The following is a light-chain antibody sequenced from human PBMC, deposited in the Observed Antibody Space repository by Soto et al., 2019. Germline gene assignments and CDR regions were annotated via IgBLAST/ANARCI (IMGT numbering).Light chain of an antibody. CDR1: SSDVGGYNY. J-gene: IGLJ1*01. CDR3: SSYTSSSTRNV. V-gene: IGLV2-14*01. CDR2: EVS. Sequence: QSALTQPASVSGSPGQSITISCTGTSSDVGGYNYVSWYQQHPGKAPKLMIYEVSNRPSGVSNRFSGSKSGNTASLTICGLEAEDESDYYCSSYTSSSTRNVFGTGTKLTVL.